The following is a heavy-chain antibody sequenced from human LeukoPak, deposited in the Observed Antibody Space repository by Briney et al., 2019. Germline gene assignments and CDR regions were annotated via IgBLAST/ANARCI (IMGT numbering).Heavy chain of an antibody. CDR1: GGTFSSYA. V-gene: IGHV1-69*05. J-gene: IGHJ4*02. CDR2: VIPIFGTA. CDR3: ARPSVGHYFDY. Sequence: SVKVSCRASGGTFSSYAISWVRQAPGQGLEWMGRVIPIFGTANYAQKFQGRVTITTDESTSTAYMELSSLRSEDTAVYYCARPSVGHYFDYWGQGTLVTVSS.